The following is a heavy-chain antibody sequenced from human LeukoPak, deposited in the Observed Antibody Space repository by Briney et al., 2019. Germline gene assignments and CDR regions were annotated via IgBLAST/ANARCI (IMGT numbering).Heavy chain of an antibody. D-gene: IGHD1-26*01. Sequence: GGSLRLSCAASGFTFSSYGMHWVRQAPGKGLEWVAFIRYDGSNKYYADSVKGRFTISRDNSKNTLYLQMNSLRAEDTAVYYCAKVRALGATTGDDYWGQGTLVTVSS. CDR2: IRYDGSNK. CDR3: AKVRALGATTGDDY. J-gene: IGHJ4*02. CDR1: GFTFSSYG. V-gene: IGHV3-30*02.